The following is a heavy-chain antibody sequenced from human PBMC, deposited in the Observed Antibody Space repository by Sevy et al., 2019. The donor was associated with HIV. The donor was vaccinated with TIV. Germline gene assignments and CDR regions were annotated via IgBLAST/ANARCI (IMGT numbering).Heavy chain of an antibody. CDR2: IRSDGTP. J-gene: IGHJ4*02. Sequence: GGSLRLSCAGSGFTFSDFPMNWVRQAPGKGLEWISNIRSDGTPYYADSVKGRFTISRDNAKDSLYLQMSSLRAEDTAVYYCVRDLFAAFHYWGQGTLVTVSS. CDR1: GFTFSDFP. V-gene: IGHV3-48*01. CDR3: VRDLFAAFHY. D-gene: IGHD2-15*01.